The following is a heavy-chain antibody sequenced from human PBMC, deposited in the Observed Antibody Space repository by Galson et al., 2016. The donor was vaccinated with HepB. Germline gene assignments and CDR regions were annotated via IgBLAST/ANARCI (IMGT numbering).Heavy chain of an antibody. Sequence: SLRLSCAASGFTFSDYYMNWIRQAPGKGLEWVSYISSSGSTIYYADSVKGRFTISRDNAKTSLYLQMNSLRAEDTAVYYCARVRCSSGCKLPFYWGQGTLVTVSS. D-gene: IGHD6-19*01. CDR1: GFTFSDYY. CDR3: ARVRCSSGCKLPFY. CDR2: ISSSGSTI. V-gene: IGHV3-11*04. J-gene: IGHJ4*02.